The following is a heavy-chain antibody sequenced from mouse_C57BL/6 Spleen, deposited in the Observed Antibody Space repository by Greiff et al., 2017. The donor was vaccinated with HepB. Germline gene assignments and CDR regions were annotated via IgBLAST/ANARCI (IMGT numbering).Heavy chain of an antibody. Sequence: QVQLQQPGAELVKPGASVKMSCKASGYTFTSYWITWVKQRPGQGLEWIGDIYPGSGSTNYNEKFKSKATLTVDTSSSTAYMQLSSLTSEDSAVYYCARRGGSGFAWFAYWGQRTLVTVSA. J-gene: IGHJ3*01. V-gene: IGHV1-55*01. D-gene: IGHD3-2*02. CDR3: ARRGGSGFAWFAY. CDR2: IYPGSGST. CDR1: GYTFTSYW.